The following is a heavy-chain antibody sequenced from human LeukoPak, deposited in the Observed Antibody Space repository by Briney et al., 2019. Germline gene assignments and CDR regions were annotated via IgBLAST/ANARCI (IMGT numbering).Heavy chain of an antibody. CDR3: AKFGVAGTTEGDY. D-gene: IGHD6-19*01. Sequence: GGSLRLSCAASGFTFSSYGMHWVRQAPGKGLEWVAFIRYDGSNKYYADSVKGRFTISRDNSKNTLYLQMNSLRAEDTAVYYCAKFGVAGTTEGDYWGQGTLVTVSS. CDR2: IRYDGSNK. V-gene: IGHV3-30*02. J-gene: IGHJ4*02. CDR1: GFTFSSYG.